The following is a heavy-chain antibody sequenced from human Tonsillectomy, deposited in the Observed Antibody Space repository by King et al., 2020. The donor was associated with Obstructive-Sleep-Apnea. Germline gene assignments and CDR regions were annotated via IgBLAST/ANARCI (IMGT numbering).Heavy chain of an antibody. D-gene: IGHD3-10*01. Sequence: QLVQSGAEVKKPGASVKVSCKASGYTFTDYYIHWLRQAPGQGLEWMGCINPNSGGTYYAQKFLGWVTGTRDTSISTAYMELSSLKSDDTAVYYCAREYCYASGSASDSHAMDVWGQGTTVTVSS. J-gene: IGHJ6*02. V-gene: IGHV1-2*04. CDR2: INPNSGGT. CDR1: GYTFTDYY. CDR3: AREYCYASGSASDSHAMDV.